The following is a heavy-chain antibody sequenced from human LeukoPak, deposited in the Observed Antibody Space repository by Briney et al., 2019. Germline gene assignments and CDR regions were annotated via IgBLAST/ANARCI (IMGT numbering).Heavy chain of an antibody. CDR3: AADQEWLTKPYWYFDL. J-gene: IGHJ2*01. D-gene: IGHD3-3*01. V-gene: IGHV1-58*01. Sequence: SVKVSCKASGFTFTSSAVQWVRQARGQRLEWIRWIVVGSGNTNYAQKFQERVTITRDMSTSTAYMELSSLRSEDTAVYYCAADQEWLTKPYWYFDLWGRGTLVTVSS. CDR2: IVVGSGNT. CDR1: GFTFTSSA.